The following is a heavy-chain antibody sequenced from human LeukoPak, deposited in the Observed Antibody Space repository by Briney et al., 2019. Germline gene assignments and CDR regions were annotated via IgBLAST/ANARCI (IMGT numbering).Heavy chain of an antibody. J-gene: IGHJ4*02. Sequence: GGSLRLSCAASGFTFSSYSMNWVRQAPGKGLEWVSYISSSSSTIYYADSVKGRFTISRDSAKNSLYLQMNSLRAEDTAVYYCASGLQYYDSSGYLDWGQGTLVTVSS. V-gene: IGHV3-48*01. CDR3: ASGLQYYDSSGYLD. CDR2: ISSSSSTI. D-gene: IGHD3-22*01. CDR1: GFTFSSYS.